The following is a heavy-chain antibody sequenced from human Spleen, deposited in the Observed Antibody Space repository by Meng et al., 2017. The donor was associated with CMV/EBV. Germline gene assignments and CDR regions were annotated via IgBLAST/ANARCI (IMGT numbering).Heavy chain of an antibody. CDR3: ARGGRYNWNFGGGWFDP. D-gene: IGHD1-7*01. CDR2: IYYSGST. CDR1: GGSISSYY. J-gene: IGHJ5*02. V-gene: IGHV4-59*12. Sequence: SETLSLTCTVSGGSISSYYWSWIRQPPGKGLEWIGYIYYSGSTNYNPSLKSRVTLSVPTSKTQFSLKLSSVTAADTAVYYCARGGRYNWNFGGGWFDPWGQGTLVTVSS.